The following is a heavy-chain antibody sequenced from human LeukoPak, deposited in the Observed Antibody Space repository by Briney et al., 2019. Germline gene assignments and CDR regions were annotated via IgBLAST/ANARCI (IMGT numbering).Heavy chain of an antibody. CDR1: PFTLDDYV. V-gene: IGHV3-43*02. J-gene: IGHJ3*02. D-gene: IGHD3-10*01. CDR2: INADGGST. CDR3: GKYNFHYGSSWLGGAFDI. Sequence: GGALRLSRVASPFTLDDYVISWVRQAPGKGVDWVSLINADGGSTNYADSVKGRFTISRDNSKNSLYLQMNSLRTEDTALDYCGKYNFHYGSSWLGGAFDIWGQGTMVTVSS.